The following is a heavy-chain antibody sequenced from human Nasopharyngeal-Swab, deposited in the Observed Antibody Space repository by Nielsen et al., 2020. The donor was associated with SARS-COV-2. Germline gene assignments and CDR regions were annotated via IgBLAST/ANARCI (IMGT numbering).Heavy chain of an antibody. D-gene: IGHD4-17*01. V-gene: IGHV3-9*01. Sequence: WIRQPPGKGLEWVSGISWNSGSIGYADSVKGRFTISRDNAKNSLYLQMNSLRAEDTALYYCAKVADGDLYYFDYWGQGTLVTSPQ. J-gene: IGHJ4*02. CDR3: AKVADGDLYYFDY. CDR2: ISWNSGSI.